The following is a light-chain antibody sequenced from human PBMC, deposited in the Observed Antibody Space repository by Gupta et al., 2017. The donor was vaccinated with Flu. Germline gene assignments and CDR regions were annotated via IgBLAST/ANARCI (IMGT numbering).Light chain of an antibody. J-gene: IGLJ2*01. CDR2: GNN. Sequence: QSVLTQPPSASGTPGPSVTISCSASGSNIERNTVNWYHKLTGTAPKLLINGNNQRSSGVPDRFSGSKSDTSASLAISGLQSEDEADDYCATWDDSLNGYVVFGGGTKLTVL. CDR3: ATWDDSLNGYVV. V-gene: IGLV1-44*01. CDR1: GSNIERNT.